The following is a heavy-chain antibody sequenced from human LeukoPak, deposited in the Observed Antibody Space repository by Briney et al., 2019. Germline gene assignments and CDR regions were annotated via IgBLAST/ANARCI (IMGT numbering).Heavy chain of an antibody. CDR1: GFTFSSFG. CDR3: AKRMGPSIAASDLDY. V-gene: IGHV3-30*18. Sequence: PGGSLRLSCAASGFTFSSFGMHWVRQAPGKGLGSVSVISYDGSNRYYADSVKGRFTISRDNSKNTLYLQMSSLRVEDTAVYYCAKRMGPSIAASDLDYWGQGTLVTVSS. D-gene: IGHD2-15*01. J-gene: IGHJ4*02. CDR2: ISYDGSNR.